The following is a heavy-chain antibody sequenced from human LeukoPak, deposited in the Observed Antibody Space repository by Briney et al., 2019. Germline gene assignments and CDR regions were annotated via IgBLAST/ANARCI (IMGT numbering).Heavy chain of an antibody. Sequence: SVKVSCKASGGTFSSYAISWVRQAPGQGLEWMGGIIPIFGTANYAQKLQGRVTMTTDTSTSTAYMELRSLRSDDTAVYYCAREPHTSDTGSDGSAPFDYWGQGTLVTVSS. CDR1: GGTFSSYA. CDR2: IIPIFGTA. CDR3: AREPHTSDTGSDGSAPFDY. V-gene: IGHV1-69*05. J-gene: IGHJ4*02. D-gene: IGHD1-1*01.